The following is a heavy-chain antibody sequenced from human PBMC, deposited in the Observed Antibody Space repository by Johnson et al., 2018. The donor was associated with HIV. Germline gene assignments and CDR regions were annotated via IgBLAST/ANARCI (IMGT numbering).Heavy chain of an antibody. CDR1: GFTFSSYG. CDR2: IRYDGSNK. D-gene: IGHD6-13*01. CDR3: ARDALQQLVPRGAFNL. J-gene: IGHJ3*01. Sequence: QVQLVESGGGVVQPGRSLRLSCAASGFTFSSYGMNWVRQAPGKGLEWVAFIRYDGSNKYYADSVKGRFTISRDNSKNTVYLQMNSLRAEDTAVYYCARDALQQLVPRGAFNLWGQGTMVTVSS. V-gene: IGHV3-30*02.